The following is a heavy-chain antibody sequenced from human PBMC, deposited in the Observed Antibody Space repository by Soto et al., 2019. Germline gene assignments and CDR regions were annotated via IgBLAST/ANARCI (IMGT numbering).Heavy chain of an antibody. D-gene: IGHD1-1*01. V-gene: IGHV3-23*01. CDR2: ISGSGDDT. J-gene: IGHJ4*02. Sequence: KLLESGGGFVQPGGSLRLSCVASGFTFSNFAMAWVRQAPGEGLEWVSAISGSGDDTFYADSMKGRFTISRDNSKDTLYLEINSLRAEDTAVYYFANPIPKTGTTFGFWGQGTLVTVSS. CDR3: ANPIPKTGTTFGF. CDR1: GFTFSNFA.